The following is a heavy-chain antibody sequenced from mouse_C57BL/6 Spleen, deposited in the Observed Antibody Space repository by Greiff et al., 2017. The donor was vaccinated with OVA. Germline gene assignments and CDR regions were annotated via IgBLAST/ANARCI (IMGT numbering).Heavy chain of an antibody. V-gene: IGHV1-75*01. CDR1: GYTFTDYY. CDR3: ARRGYYYGSSLAMDD. Sequence: VQLQQSGPELVKPGASVNISCKASGYTFTDYYINWVKQRPGQGLEWIGWIFPGSGSSYYNEKFYGKAPLTVDKSSSTAYMLLRNVTSEDYAVNFCARRGYYYGSSLAMDDWGQGTSVTVSS. J-gene: IGHJ4*01. CDR2: IFPGSGSS. D-gene: IGHD1-1*01.